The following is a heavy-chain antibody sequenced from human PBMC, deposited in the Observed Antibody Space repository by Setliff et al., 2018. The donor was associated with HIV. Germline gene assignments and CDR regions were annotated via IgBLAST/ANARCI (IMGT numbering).Heavy chain of an antibody. D-gene: IGHD1-26*01. Sequence: SETLSLTCTVSGGSISSYYWSWIRQSPGKGLEWIGYIYYSGSTNYNPSLKSRVTISVDTSKNQFSLKLSSVTAADTAVYYCARYGGSYPWIGYYYYMDVWGKGTTVTVSS. CDR3: ARYGGSYPWIGYYYYMDV. CDR1: GGSISSYY. V-gene: IGHV4-59*08. CDR2: IYYSGST. J-gene: IGHJ6*03.